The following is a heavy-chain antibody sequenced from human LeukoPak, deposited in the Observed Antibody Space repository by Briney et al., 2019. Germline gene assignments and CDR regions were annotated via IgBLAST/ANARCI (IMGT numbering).Heavy chain of an antibody. Sequence: PEASVKVSCKASGYTFTSYGISWVRQAPGQGLEWMGWISAYNGNTNYAQKLQGRVAMTTDTSTSTAYMELRSLRSDDTAVYYCARDPGSFLSSSGWLNWFDPWGQGTLVIVSS. CDR3: ARDPGSFLSSSGWLNWFDP. CDR2: ISAYNGNT. D-gene: IGHD6-19*01. CDR1: GYTFTSYG. J-gene: IGHJ5*02. V-gene: IGHV1-18*01.